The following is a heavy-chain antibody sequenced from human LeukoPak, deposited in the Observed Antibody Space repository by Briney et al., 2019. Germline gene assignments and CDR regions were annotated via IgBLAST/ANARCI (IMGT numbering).Heavy chain of an antibody. V-gene: IGHV4-34*01. CDR2: IYYSGST. CDR3: ARQEVYCSSTSCYARGYSYGTFFDY. CDR1: GGSFSGYY. J-gene: IGHJ4*02. D-gene: IGHD2-2*01. Sequence: SETLSLTCAVYGGSFSGYYWSWIRQPPGKGLEWIGTIYYSGSTYYNPSLKSRVTIPVDTSKNQFSLKLSSVTAADTAVYYCARQEVYCSSTSCYARGYSYGTFFDYWGQGTLVTVSS.